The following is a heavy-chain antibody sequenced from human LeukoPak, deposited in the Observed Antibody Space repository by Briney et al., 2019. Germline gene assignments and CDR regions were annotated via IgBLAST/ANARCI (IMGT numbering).Heavy chain of an antibody. D-gene: IGHD4-17*01. J-gene: IGHJ4*02. Sequence: TGGSLRLSCAASGFTFTRFGMHWVRQAPGKGLEWVGRIKSKTDGGTTDYAAPVKGRFTISRDDSKNTLYLQMNSLKTEDTAVYYCTTAVYGDIDYWGQGTLVTVSS. CDR3: TTAVYGDIDY. CDR1: GFTFTRFG. CDR2: IKSKTDGGTT. V-gene: IGHV3-15*01.